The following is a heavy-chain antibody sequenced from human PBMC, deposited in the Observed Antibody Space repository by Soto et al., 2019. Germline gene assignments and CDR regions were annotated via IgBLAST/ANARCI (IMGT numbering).Heavy chain of an antibody. V-gene: IGHV3-66*01. D-gene: IGHD2-15*01. CDR3: ARDVVLCEGGRCYGIPLDV. CDR1: GFTVSSKY. CDR2: IQSGGTT. J-gene: IGHJ6*03. Sequence: GGSLRLSCAASGFTVSSKYMTWVRQAPGKGLEWVSLIQSGGTTYYADSVKGRFTISRDTSENTLHLQMDSLRVEDTAVYYCARDVVLCEGGRCYGIPLDVWGKGTRIT.